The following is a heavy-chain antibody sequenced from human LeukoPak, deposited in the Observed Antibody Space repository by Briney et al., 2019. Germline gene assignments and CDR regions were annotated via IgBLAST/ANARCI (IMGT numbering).Heavy chain of an antibody. V-gene: IGHV1-2*02. CDR3: ARASSSWLASFDY. J-gene: IGHJ4*02. Sequence: GASVKVSCKASGYTFTGYYMHWVRQAPGQGLEWMGWINPNSGGTNYAQKLQGRVTMTTDTSTSTAYMELRSLRSDDTAVYYCARASSSWLASFDYWGQGTLVTVSS. D-gene: IGHD6-13*01. CDR1: GYTFTGYY. CDR2: INPNSGGT.